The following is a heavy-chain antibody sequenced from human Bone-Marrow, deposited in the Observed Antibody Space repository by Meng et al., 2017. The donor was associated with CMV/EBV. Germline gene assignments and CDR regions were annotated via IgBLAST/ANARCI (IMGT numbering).Heavy chain of an antibody. CDR3: AKVTGGCSNTKCPADYYYYGMDV. V-gene: IGHV3-43D*03. J-gene: IGHJ6*02. CDR1: GFTFDDYA. Sequence: GESLKISCAASGFTFDDYAMHWVRQTPGKGLEWVSLITWDGGSIYYADSVKGRFTISRDNSKDTLYLQMSSLRPEDTALYYCAKVTGGCSNTKCPADYYYYGMDVWGQGTTVTVSS. CDR2: ITWDGGSI. D-gene: IGHD2-15*01.